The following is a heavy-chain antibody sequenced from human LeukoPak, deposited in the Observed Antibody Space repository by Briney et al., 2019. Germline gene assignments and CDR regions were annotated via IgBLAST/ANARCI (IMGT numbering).Heavy chain of an antibody. CDR1: GFTFTNYW. D-gene: IGHD5-12*01. CDR2: INSNGSST. Sequence: PGGSLRLSCAASGFTFTNYWMHWVRQSPGKGLVWVSRINSNGSSTSYADSVKGRFTISRDNAKNTLHLQMTSLRAEDTALYYCAKGGATICDNWGQGTLVTVSS. CDR3: AKGGATICDN. J-gene: IGHJ4*02. V-gene: IGHV3-74*01.